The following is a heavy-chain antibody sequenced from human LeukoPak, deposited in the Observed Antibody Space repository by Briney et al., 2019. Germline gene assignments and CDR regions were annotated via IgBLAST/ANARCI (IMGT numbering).Heavy chain of an antibody. Sequence: PGGSLRLSCAASGFTFTNAWMNWVRQAPGKGLEWVGRIKSKTDGGTTDYAAPVKGRFTISRDDSKNTLYLQMNSLKTEDTAVYYCTTDRSFRGGWAYYDFWSGYYAFDYWGQGTLVTVSS. V-gene: IGHV3-15*07. J-gene: IGHJ4*02. CDR3: TTDRSFRGGWAYYDFWSGYYAFDY. CDR1: GFTFTNAW. CDR2: IKSKTDGGTT. D-gene: IGHD3-3*01.